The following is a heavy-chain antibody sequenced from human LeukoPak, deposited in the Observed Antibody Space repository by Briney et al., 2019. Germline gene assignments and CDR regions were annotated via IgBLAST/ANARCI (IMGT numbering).Heavy chain of an antibody. CDR3: HGLFS. D-gene: IGHD2-21*01. Sequence: GSLRLSCSASGFTFSSYAMHWVRQAPGKGLEDVSAISSNGGGTYYPDSVKGRFTISRDNSKNTLYLQMSSLRPEDTALYYCHGLFSWGQGTLVTVSS. CDR2: ISSNGGGT. J-gene: IGHJ5*02. V-gene: IGHV3-64D*09. CDR1: GFTFSSYA.